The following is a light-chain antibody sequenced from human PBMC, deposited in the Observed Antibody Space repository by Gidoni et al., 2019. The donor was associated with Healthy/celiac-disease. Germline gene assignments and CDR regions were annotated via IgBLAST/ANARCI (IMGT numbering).Light chain of an antibody. CDR1: QSISSW. Sequence: DIQMTQSPSTLSASVVDRVTITCRASQSISSWLAWYQQKPGKAPKILIYKASSLESGVPSRFSGSGSGTEFTLTISSLQHDDFATYYCQQYNSYPHTFGQXTKLEIK. CDR2: KAS. V-gene: IGKV1-5*03. J-gene: IGKJ2*01. CDR3: QQYNSYPHT.